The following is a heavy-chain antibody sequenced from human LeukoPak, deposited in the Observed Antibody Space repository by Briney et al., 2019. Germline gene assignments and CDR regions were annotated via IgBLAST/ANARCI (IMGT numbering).Heavy chain of an antibody. CDR1: GYTFTGYY. Sequence: GASVKVSCKASGYTFTGYYMHWVRQAPGQGLEWMGWINPNSGGTNYAQKFQGRVTMTRDTSISTAYMELSRLRSDDTAVYYCARAWRYNFSPLDYWGQGTLVTVSS. CDR3: ARAWRYNFSPLDY. CDR2: INPNSGGT. V-gene: IGHV1-2*02. J-gene: IGHJ4*02. D-gene: IGHD5-24*01.